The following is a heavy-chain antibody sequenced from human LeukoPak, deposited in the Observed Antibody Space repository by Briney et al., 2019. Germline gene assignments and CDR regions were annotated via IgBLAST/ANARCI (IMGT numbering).Heavy chain of an antibody. D-gene: IGHD3-22*01. CDR1: GYTFTGYY. CDR3: ARVSTMIVIDY. V-gene: IGHV1-2*06. Sequence: ASVTVSCKASGYTFTGYYMHWVRQAPGQGLEWMGRISPNSGATNYAQRFQGRVTMIRDTSISTAYMELSRLRSDDTAVYYCARVSTMIVIDYWGQGTLVTVSS. J-gene: IGHJ4*02. CDR2: ISPNSGAT.